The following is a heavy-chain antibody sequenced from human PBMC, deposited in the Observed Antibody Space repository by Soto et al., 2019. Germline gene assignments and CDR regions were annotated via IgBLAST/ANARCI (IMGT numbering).Heavy chain of an antibody. Sequence: QLELQESGPGLVKPSETLSLTCTVSGGSISSSISYWGWIRQPQGQGLEWIGSLYYNGFTYYNPSLKGRVTMSVDTSKNQFSLKLRSVTDADTALYYCARKDDFWRGSGAFDPWGQGTLVTVSS. J-gene: IGHJ5*02. CDR2: LYYNGFT. V-gene: IGHV4-39*01. CDR3: ARKDDFWRGSGAFDP. D-gene: IGHD3-3*01. CDR1: GGSISSSISY.